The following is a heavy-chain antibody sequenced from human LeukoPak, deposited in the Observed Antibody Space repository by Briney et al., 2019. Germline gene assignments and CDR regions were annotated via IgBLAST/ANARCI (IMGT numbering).Heavy chain of an antibody. CDR2: IYYSGRT. J-gene: IGHJ3*02. D-gene: IGHD3-22*01. V-gene: IGHV4-59*11. Sequence: SETLSLTFTVSGGSISSHYWSWIRQPPGKGLEWLGFIYYSGRTRYNPSLHSRVTISADTSKNHLSLKLTSVTAADTAVYYCARLLDNDSSGDPESFDMWGQGMMVTVSS. CDR1: GGSISSHY. CDR3: ARLLDNDSSGDPESFDM.